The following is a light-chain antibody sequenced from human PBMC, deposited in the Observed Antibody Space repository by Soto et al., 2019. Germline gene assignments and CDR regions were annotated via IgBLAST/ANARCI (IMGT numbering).Light chain of an antibody. Sequence: DIQMTQSPSTLSASAGDRVTISCRASQSIASWLAWYQQKPGKAPKLLIYDASSLESGVPSRFSGSGSGTEFTLTISSLQPEDFATYYCQQYNTYPYTFGQGTKLEIK. CDR1: QSIASW. CDR3: QQYNTYPYT. J-gene: IGKJ2*01. V-gene: IGKV1-5*01. CDR2: DAS.